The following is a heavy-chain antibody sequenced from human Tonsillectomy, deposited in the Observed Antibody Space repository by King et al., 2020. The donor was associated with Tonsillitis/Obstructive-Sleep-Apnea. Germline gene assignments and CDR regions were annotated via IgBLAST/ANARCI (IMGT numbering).Heavy chain of an antibody. J-gene: IGHJ4*02. D-gene: IGHD6-19*01. Sequence: VQLVQSGAEVKKPGSSVKVSCKASGGTFSSFTISWVRQAPGQRLEWMGGIIPILDIAKYAQKFQGRVTITAVKSTGTAYMDLSSLRSEDTAVYYCARGGPRAVAGSGISPFASWGQGALVTVSS. CDR2: IIPILDIA. V-gene: IGHV1-69*10. CDR3: ARGGPRAVAGSGISPFAS. CDR1: GGTFSSFT.